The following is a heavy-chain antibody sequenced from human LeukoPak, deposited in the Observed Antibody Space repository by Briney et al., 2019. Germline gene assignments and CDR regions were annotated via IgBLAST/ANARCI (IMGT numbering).Heavy chain of an antibody. CDR2: ISGSGGDT. Sequence: GGSLRLSCTASGFTFSSYTMTWVRQAPGKGLEWVSVISGSGGDTHFADSVKGRFTSSRDNSKNTLYLQMNSLRAEDTAVYYCAKGETSNTRHFDYWGQGTLVTVSS. CDR1: GFTFSSYT. CDR3: AKGETSNTRHFDY. D-gene: IGHD2-2*01. J-gene: IGHJ4*02. V-gene: IGHV3-23*01.